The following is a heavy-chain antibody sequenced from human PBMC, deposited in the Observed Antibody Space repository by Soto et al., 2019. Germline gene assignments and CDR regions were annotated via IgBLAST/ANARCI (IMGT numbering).Heavy chain of an antibody. Sequence: PSETLSLTCAVSGYSISSGYYWGWIRQPPGKGLEWIGSIYHSGSTYYNPSLKSRVTISVDTSKNQFSLKLSSVTAADTAVYYCARVHYYGSGSFDYWRQGTLVTVSS. CDR3: ARVHYYGSGSFDY. J-gene: IGHJ4*02. CDR2: IYHSGST. CDR1: GYSISSGYY. D-gene: IGHD3-10*01. V-gene: IGHV4-38-2*01.